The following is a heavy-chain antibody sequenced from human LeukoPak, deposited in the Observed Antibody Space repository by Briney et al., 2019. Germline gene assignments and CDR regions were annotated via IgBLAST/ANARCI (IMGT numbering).Heavy chain of an antibody. V-gene: IGHV3-23*01. CDR3: AKDVNYYGSGSYSP. Sequence: PGGTLRLSCAASGFTFSSSGMSWVRQAPGKGLEWVSAISGSGGSTYYADSVKGRFTISRDNSKNTLYLQMNSLRAEDTAVYYCAKDVNYYGSGSYSPWGQGTLVTVSS. CDR2: ISGSGGST. D-gene: IGHD3-10*01. J-gene: IGHJ5*02. CDR1: GFTFSSSG.